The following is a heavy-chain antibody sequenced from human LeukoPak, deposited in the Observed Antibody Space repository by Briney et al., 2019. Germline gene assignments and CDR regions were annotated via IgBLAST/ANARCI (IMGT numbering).Heavy chain of an antibody. CDR1: GGSSSGYY. V-gene: IGHV4-59*08. D-gene: IGHD5-24*01. CDR3: ARRIDGYNYNWFDP. J-gene: IGHJ5*02. Sequence: PSETLSLTCTVSGGSSSGYYWSWIRQPPGKGLEWIGHIFYIGTTNYNPSLKSRVTISVDTSKNQFSLILSSVTAADTAVYYCARRIDGYNYNWFDPWGQGTLVTVSS. CDR2: IFYIGTT.